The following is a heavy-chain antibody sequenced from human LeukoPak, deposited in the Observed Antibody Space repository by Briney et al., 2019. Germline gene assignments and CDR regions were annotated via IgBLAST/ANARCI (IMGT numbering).Heavy chain of an antibody. CDR2: INAGNGNT. V-gene: IGHV1-3*01. J-gene: IGHJ4*02. Sequence: APVKASCKASGYTFTSYAMHWVRQAPGQRLEWMGWINAGNGNTKYSQKFQGRVTITRDTSASTAYMELSSLRSEDTAVYYCARGHVLLWFGELDYWGQGTLVTVSS. CDR1: GYTFTSYA. D-gene: IGHD3-10*01. CDR3: ARGHVLLWFGELDY.